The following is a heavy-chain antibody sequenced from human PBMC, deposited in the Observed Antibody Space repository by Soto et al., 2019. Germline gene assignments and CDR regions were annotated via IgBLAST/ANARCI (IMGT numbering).Heavy chain of an antibody. V-gene: IGHV3-23*01. CDR2: ISDSADNT. J-gene: IGHJ4*02. CDR1: GFNFINYA. Sequence: EVQLLESGGGLVQPGESLRLSCAASGFNFINYAMAWVRQAPGKGLEWLAAISDSADNTYYAGSVKGRFSISRDNSKNTLYLQMNSLSADDTAVYYCAKEEPGASDYWGQGTLVTVSS. D-gene: IGHD1-26*01. CDR3: AKEEPGASDY.